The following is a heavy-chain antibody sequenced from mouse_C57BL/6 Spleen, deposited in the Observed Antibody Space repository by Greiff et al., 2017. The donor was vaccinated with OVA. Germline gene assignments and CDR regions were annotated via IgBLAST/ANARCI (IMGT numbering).Heavy chain of an antibody. D-gene: IGHD2-4*01. V-gene: IGHV1-61*01. CDR3: ARAYYDYDWYFDV. CDR1: GYTFTSYW. Sequence: QVQLQQPGAELVRPGSSVKLSCKASGYTFTSYWMDWVKQRPGQGLEWIGNIYPSDSETHYNQKFKDKATLTVDKSSSTAYMQLSSLTSEDSAVYYCARAYYDYDWYFDVWGTGTTVTVSS. CDR2: IYPSDSET. J-gene: IGHJ1*03.